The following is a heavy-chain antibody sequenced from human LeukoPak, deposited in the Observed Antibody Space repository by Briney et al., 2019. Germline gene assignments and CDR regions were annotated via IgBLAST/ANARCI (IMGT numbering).Heavy chain of an antibody. D-gene: IGHD5-18*01. CDR1: GYTFSSLA. Sequence: ASVKVSCKASGYTFSSLAMHWVRQAPGQRLEWMGWINAGSGNTKYSQKFQGRVTITRDTSASTAYMELSSLRSEDTAVYYCASPSYGSLDYWGQGTLVTVSS. V-gene: IGHV1-3*01. CDR3: ASPSYGSLDY. J-gene: IGHJ4*02. CDR2: INAGSGNT.